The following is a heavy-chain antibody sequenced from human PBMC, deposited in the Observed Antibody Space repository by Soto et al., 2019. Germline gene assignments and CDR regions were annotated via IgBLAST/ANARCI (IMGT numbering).Heavy chain of an antibody. CDR3: ARAYCSSTSCVGDWFDP. CDR2: ISAYNGNT. D-gene: IGHD2-2*01. J-gene: IGHJ5*02. V-gene: IGHV1-18*01. CDR1: GYTFTSYG. Sequence: GASVKVSCKASGYTFTSYGISWLRQAPGQGLEWMGWISAYNGNTNYAQKLQGRVTMTTDTSTSTAYMELRSLRSDDTAVYYCARAYCSSTSCVGDWFDPWGQGTLVTVSS.